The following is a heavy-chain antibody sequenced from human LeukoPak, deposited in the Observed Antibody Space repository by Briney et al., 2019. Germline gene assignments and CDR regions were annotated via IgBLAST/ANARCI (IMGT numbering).Heavy chain of an antibody. J-gene: IGHJ5*02. D-gene: IGHD3-10*02. CDR2: INHSGST. CDR1: GGSFSGYY. V-gene: IGHV4-34*01. CDR3: ARGLGNYVRSHNWFDP. Sequence: SETLSLTCAVYGGSFSGYYWSWIRQPPGKGLEWIGEINHSGSTNYNPSLKSRVTISVDTSKNQFSLKLSSVTAADTAVYYCARGLGNYVRSHNWFDPWGQGTPVTVSS.